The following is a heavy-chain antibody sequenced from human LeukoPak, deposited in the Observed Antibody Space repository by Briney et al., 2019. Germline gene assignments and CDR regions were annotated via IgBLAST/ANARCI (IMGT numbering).Heavy chain of an antibody. Sequence: ASVKVSCKASGYTFTTYNINWVRQAPGQGLEWMGWISGYNGNTNYAQKLQGRVTMTTDTSTSTAYMELSSLRSEDTAVYYCASSTRPGGYYYYYMDVWGKGTTVTISS. CDR1: GYTFTTYN. V-gene: IGHV1-18*01. CDR2: ISGYNGNT. J-gene: IGHJ6*03. CDR3: ASSTRPGGYYYYYMDV. D-gene: IGHD2-8*02.